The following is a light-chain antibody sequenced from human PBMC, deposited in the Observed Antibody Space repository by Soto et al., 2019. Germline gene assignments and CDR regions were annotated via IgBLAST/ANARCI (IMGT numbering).Light chain of an antibody. CDR1: QSVSSTY. CDR3: QQYGNSRPLT. V-gene: IGKV3-20*01. Sequence: EIVMTQSPATLSVSPGERATLSCRASQSVSSTYLAWYQQKPGQAPRLLIYDASTRATGIPDRFSGSGSGTDLTLTITRLEPEDSAVYYCQQYGNSRPLTFGGGTKVDIK. CDR2: DAS. J-gene: IGKJ4*01.